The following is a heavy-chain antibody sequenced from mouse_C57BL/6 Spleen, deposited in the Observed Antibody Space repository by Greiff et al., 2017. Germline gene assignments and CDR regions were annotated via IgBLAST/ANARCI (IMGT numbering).Heavy chain of an antibody. D-gene: IGHD2-4*01. CDR3: ARPYYDYDGAGFAY. V-gene: IGHV1-80*01. CDR1: GYAFSSYW. Sequence: VQLQQSGAELVKPGASVKISCKASGYAFSSYWMNWVKQRPGKGLEWIGQIHPGDGDTNYNGKFKGKATLTADKSSSTAYMQLSSLTSEDSAVYFCARPYYDYDGAGFAYWGQGTLVTVSA. J-gene: IGHJ3*01. CDR2: IHPGDGDT.